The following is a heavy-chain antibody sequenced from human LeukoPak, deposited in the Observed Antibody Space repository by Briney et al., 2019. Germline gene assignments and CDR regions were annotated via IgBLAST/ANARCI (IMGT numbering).Heavy chain of an antibody. CDR1: SVSVSRSSYY. D-gene: IGHD4-11*01. J-gene: IGHJ1*01. V-gene: IGHV4-39*07. CDR2: ISYSAAT. CDR3: ARVREYYSDFNFHN. Sequence: PSETLSLTCTVSSVSVSRSSYYWGWIRQPPGKGLEWIGTISYSAATYYNPSLKSRVSISIDTSKNHFSLQLSSVTAADTAVYYCARVREYYSDFNFHNWGQGTLVTVSS.